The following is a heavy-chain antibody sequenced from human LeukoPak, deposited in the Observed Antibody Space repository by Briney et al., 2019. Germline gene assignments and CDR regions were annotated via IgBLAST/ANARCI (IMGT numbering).Heavy chain of an antibody. CDR1: GFTFSSYS. D-gene: IGHD5-24*01. CDR3: ARDWDGYFLTY. Sequence: GGSLRLSCAASGFTFSSYSMNWVRQAPGKGLEWVSSISSSSSHIYYADSVKGRFTISRDNAKNSLYLQMNSLRAEDTAVYYCARDWDGYFLTYWGQGTLVTVSS. CDR2: ISSSSSHI. J-gene: IGHJ4*02. V-gene: IGHV3-21*01.